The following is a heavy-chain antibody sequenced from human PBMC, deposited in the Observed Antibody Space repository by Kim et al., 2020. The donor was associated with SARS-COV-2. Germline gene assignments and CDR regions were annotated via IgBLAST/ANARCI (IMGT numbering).Heavy chain of an antibody. V-gene: IGHV1-8*01. CDR3: ARGHLKSIVVVIAPRPYYYYMDV. Sequence: ASVKVSCKASGYTFTSYDINWVRQATGQGLEWMGWMNPNSGNTGYAQKFQGRVTTTRHTSISTAYMELSSLRSEDTAVYYCARGHLKSIVVVIAPRPYYYYMDVWGKGTTVTVSS. CDR1: GYTFTSYD. CDR2: MNPNSGNT. D-gene: IGHD2-21*01. J-gene: IGHJ6*03.